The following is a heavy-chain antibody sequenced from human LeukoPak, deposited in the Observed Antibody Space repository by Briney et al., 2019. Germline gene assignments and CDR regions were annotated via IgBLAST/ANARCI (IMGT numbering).Heavy chain of an antibody. CDR1: GFTFSSYS. CDR2: SSSSSSCI. V-gene: IGHV3-21*01. D-gene: IGHD2-15*01. Sequence: GGSLRLSCAASGFTFSSYSMNWGRQAPAPGLERVSSSSSSSSCIYYADSVQGRFTISRDNAKNSLYLQMNSLRAEDTAVYYCARDRCSGGSCYSFDYWGQGTLVTVSS. J-gene: IGHJ4*02. CDR3: ARDRCSGGSCYSFDY.